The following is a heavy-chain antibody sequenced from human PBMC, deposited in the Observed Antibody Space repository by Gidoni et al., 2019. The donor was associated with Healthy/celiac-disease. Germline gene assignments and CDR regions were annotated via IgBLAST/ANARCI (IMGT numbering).Heavy chain of an antibody. CDR2: IDPSDSYT. CDR3: ARPAGRLRWRKPVGYFDY. Sequence: EVQLVQSGAEVNKPGESLRISCKGSGYSFTSYWISWVRQMPGKGLEWMGRIDPSDSYTNYSPSFQGHVTISADKSISTAYLQWSSLKASDTAMYYCARPAGRLRWRKPVGYFDYWGQGTLVTVSS. V-gene: IGHV5-10-1*03. CDR1: GYSFTSYW. J-gene: IGHJ4*02. D-gene: IGHD4-17*01.